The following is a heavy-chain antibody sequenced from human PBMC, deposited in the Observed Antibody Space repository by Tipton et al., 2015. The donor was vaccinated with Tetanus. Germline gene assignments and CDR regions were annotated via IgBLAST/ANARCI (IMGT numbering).Heavy chain of an antibody. CDR2: IYYSGST. D-gene: IGHD3-9*01. V-gene: IGHV4-59*01. CDR3: ARGYNGYDILTAYPHYFDS. J-gene: IGHJ4*02. CDR1: GGSMRSYY. Sequence: LRFSCTVSGGSMRSYYWSWIRQPPGKGLEWIGYIYYSGSTNYNSSLKSRVTISVDTSKNQFSLKLSSVTAADTAVYYCARGYNGYDILTAYPHYFDSWGQGTLVTVSS.